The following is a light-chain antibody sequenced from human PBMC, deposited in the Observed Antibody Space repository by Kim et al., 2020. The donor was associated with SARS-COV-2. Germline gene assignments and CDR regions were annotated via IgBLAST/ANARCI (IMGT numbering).Light chain of an antibody. V-gene: IGLV1-44*01. CDR2: SNN. J-gene: IGLJ3*02. CDR1: SSNIASNT. CDR3: AAWDDTLDGPV. Sequence: GQRVSFSCSGSSSNIASNTVDWYKQLPGKAPKLLIYSNNQRPSGVPDRFSGSKSGTSASLAISGLHSEDEADYYCAAWDDTLDGPVFGGGTQLTVL.